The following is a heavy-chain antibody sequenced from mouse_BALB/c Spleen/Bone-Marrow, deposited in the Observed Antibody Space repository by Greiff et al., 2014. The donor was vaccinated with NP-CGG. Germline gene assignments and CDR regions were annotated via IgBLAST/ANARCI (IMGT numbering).Heavy chain of an antibody. Sequence: DVQLQESGAELVKPGASVKLSCTASGFNIKDTYMHWVMQRPEQGLEWIGRIDPANGNTKCDPKFQGKATITADTSSNTAYLQLSSLTSEDTAVYYCARYRYYGSSYAMDYWGQGTSVTVSS. J-gene: IGHJ4*01. V-gene: IGHV14-3*02. D-gene: IGHD1-1*01. CDR1: GFNIKDTY. CDR3: ARYRYYGSSYAMDY. CDR2: IDPANGNT.